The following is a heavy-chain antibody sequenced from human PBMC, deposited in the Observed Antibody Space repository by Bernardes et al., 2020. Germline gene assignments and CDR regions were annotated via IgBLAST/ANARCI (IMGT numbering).Heavy chain of an antibody. Sequence: ASVKVSCKASGYTFTGYYMHWVRQAPGQGLEWMGWINPNSGGTNYAQKFQGWVTMTRDTSISTAYMELSRLRSDDTAVYYCARDRRDSSGWFGNDYWGQGTLVTVSS. CDR1: GYTFTGYY. CDR3: ARDRRDSSGWFGNDY. V-gene: IGHV1-2*04. J-gene: IGHJ4*02. CDR2: INPNSGGT. D-gene: IGHD6-19*01.